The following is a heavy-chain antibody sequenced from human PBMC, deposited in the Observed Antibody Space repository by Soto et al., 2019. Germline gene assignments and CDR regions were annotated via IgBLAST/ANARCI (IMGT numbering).Heavy chain of an antibody. CDR3: ATVGYCTNGVCPKNYYYYGMDA. D-gene: IGHD2-8*01. CDR1: GGSFSGYY. J-gene: IGHJ6*02. CDR2: INHSGST. V-gene: IGHV4-34*01. Sequence: PSETLSLTCAVYGGSFSGYYWSWIRQPPGKGLEWIGEINHSGSTNYNPSLKSRVTISVDTSKNQFSLELSSVTAADTAVYYCATVGYCTNGVCPKNYYYYGMDAWGQGTTVTVSS.